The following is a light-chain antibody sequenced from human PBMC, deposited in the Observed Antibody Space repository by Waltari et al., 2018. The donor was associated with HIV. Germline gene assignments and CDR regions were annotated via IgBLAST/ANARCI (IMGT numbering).Light chain of an antibody. Sequence: QSVLTQPPSVSAAPRQRVTITCSGGSSTIGNNAQNRYQQLPGKAPKLLIYFDDRLPSGVSARFSCSKSGTSASLAISGLQSEDEADYYCAAWDDSLNGVVFGGGTKVTVL. CDR3: AAWDDSLNGVV. J-gene: IGLJ2*01. CDR1: SSTIGNNA. CDR2: FDD. V-gene: IGLV1-36*01.